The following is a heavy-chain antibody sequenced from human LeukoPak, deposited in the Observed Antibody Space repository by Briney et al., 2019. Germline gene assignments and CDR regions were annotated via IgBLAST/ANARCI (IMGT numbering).Heavy chain of an antibody. V-gene: IGHV3-33*01. CDR2: IWYDGSNK. CDR1: GFTFSSYG. D-gene: IGHD3-22*01. CDR3: ARDNAHYDSSGYLGY. Sequence: PGRSLRLSCAASGFTFSSYGMHWVRQAPGKGLEWVAVIWYDGSNKYYADSVKGRFTISRDNSKNTLYLQMNSLRAEDTAVYYCARDNAHYDSSGYLGYWGQGTLVTVSS. J-gene: IGHJ4*02.